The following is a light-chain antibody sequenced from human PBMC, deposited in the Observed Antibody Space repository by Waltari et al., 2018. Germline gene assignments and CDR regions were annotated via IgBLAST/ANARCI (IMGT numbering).Light chain of an antibody. J-gene: IGLJ1*01. CDR2: DVI. V-gene: IGLV2-14*03. CDR1: SSDVGRYNY. Sequence: QSALTQPAFVSGSPGQSITISCTGTSSDVGRYNYVSWYQQHPDKVPKLLIFDVIYRPSGGSDRFSGSKSGNTASLTISGLRADDEADYYCLSFSAVGTRVFGTGTRVTVL. CDR3: LSFSAVGTRV.